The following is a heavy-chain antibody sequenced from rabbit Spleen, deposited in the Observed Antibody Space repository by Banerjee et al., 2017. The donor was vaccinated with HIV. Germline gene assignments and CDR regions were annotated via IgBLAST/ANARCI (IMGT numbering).Heavy chain of an antibody. V-gene: IGHV1S45*01. CDR1: GLDFSARYW. J-gene: IGHJ4*01. CDR2: INAATGKP. D-gene: IGHD1-1*01. Sequence: QEQLEESGGGLVQPGASLTLTCKGSGLDFSARYWICWVRQAPGKGLEWIACINAATGKPVYATWAKGRFTISRTSSTTVTLRMTSLTAADRAAYFCARDLVGVIGWNFYLWGPGTLVTVS. CDR3: ARDLVGVIGWNFYL.